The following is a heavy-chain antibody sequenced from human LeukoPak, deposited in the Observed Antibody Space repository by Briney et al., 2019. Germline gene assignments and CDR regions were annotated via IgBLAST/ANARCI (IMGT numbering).Heavy chain of an antibody. J-gene: IGHJ4*02. Sequence: AASVRVSCKTSGYTFTGYYIHWVRQAPGQGLEWMGWINPNSGGANFAQRFQGRVSVARDTSISTAYMELSSLMSDDTAVYYCAVNLRGGGYPPFDYWGQGTLVTVSS. CDR3: AVNLRGGGYPPFDY. V-gene: IGHV1-2*02. CDR1: GYTFTGYY. D-gene: IGHD1-26*01. CDR2: INPNSGGA.